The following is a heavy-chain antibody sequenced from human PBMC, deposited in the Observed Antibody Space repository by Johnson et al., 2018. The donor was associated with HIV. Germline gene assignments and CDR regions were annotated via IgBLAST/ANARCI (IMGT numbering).Heavy chain of an antibody. CDR3: ARDDLDNSGHLMAFDM. CDR2: IKQDGSEK. V-gene: IGHV3-7*01. CDR1: GFTFDDYA. D-gene: IGHD1-26*01. Sequence: VQLVESGGGVVQPGRSLRLSCAASGFTFDDYAMHWVRQVPGKGLEWVANIKQDGSEKYCVDSVKGRFTISRDNSKNTLYLQMKRLRVEDTAVYYCARDDLDNSGHLMAFDMWGQGTMVTVSS. J-gene: IGHJ3*02.